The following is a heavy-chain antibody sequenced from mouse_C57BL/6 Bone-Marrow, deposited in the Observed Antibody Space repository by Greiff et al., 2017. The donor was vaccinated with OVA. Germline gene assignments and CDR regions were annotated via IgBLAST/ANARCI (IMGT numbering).Heavy chain of an antibody. CDR3: TPLYGNYDWFAY. D-gene: IGHD2-1*01. CDR2: IDPENGDT. V-gene: IGHV14-4*01. J-gene: IGHJ3*01. Sequence: EVQLQQSGAELVRPGASVKLSCTASGFNIKDDYMHWVKQRPEQGLEWIGWIDPENGDTEYASKFQGKATITADTSSNTAYLQLSSLASEDTAVYNCTPLYGNYDWFAYGGQGTLVTVSA. CDR1: GFNIKDDY.